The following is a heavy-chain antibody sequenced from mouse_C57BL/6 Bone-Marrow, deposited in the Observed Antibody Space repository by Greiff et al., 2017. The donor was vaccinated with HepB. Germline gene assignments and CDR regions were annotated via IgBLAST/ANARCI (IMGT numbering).Heavy chain of an antibody. D-gene: IGHD1-1*01. CDR2: IYPGNSDT. CDR3: TRRTTVVAPFDY. Sequence: EVQLQQSGTVLARPGASVKMSCKTSGYTFTSYWMHWVKQRPGQGLEWIGAIYPGNSDTSYNQKFKGKAKLTAVTSASTAYMELSSLTNEDSAVYFCTRRTTVVAPFDYWGQGTTLTVSS. J-gene: IGHJ2*01. CDR1: GYTFTSYW. V-gene: IGHV1-5*01.